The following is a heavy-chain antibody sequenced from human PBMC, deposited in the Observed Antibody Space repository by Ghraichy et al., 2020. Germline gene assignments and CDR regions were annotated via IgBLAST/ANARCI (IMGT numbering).Heavy chain of an antibody. CDR1: VGSISNSNW. J-gene: IGHJ6*02. D-gene: IGHD3-10*01. CDR2: IYHTGST. Sequence: SETLSLTCTDSVGSISNSNWWSWVRQPPGKGLEWIGDIYHTGSTDFNPSLKSRVTISVDKSKNHFSLKVTSVTAADTAVYYCARDMRYYGSGTYLLHGMDVWGQGTTVTVSS. CDR3: ARDMRYYGSGTYLLHGMDV. V-gene: IGHV4-4*02.